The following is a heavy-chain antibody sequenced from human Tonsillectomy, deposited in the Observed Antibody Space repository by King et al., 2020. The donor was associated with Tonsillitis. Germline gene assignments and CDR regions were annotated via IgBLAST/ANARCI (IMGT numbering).Heavy chain of an antibody. CDR2: IIPISGTA. V-gene: IGHV1-69*12. CDR3: ARDRAAGTFDY. CDR1: GGTLSSYA. J-gene: IGHJ4*02. Sequence: QLVQSGAEVKKPGSSVKVSCKAAGGTLSSYAISWVRQAPGQGPEWMGGIIPISGTANYAQKFQGRVTITADESTSTAYMELRSLRSEDTAVYYCARDRAAGTFDYWGQGTLVTVSS. D-gene: IGHD6-13*01.